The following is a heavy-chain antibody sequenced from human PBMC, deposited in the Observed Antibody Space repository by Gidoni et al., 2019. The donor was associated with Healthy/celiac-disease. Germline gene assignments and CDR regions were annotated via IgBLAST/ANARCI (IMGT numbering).Heavy chain of an antibody. CDR1: GGSISRSNW. D-gene: IGHD3-10*01. CDR3: ARRTMVRGAYDAFDI. CDR2: IYHSGST. Sequence: QVQLQASGPGLVKPSGTLSLTCAVSGGSISRSNWWSWVRQPPGKGLEWIGEIYHSGSTNYNPSLKSRVTISVDKSKNQFSLKLSSVTAADTAVYYCARRTMVRGAYDAFDIWGQGTMVTVSS. V-gene: IGHV4-4*02. J-gene: IGHJ3*02.